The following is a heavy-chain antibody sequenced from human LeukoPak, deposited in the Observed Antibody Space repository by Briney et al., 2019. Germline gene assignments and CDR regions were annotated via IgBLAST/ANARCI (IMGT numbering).Heavy chain of an antibody. D-gene: IGHD1-26*01. Sequence: GGSLRLFCAASGFPFSSYGMHWVRQAPGKGLEWVTFIRYDGGNKYYVESVKGRFSISRDNSKNTLYLEMNSLGAEDTAIYYCAKGKGKLGAFQSDFDYWGQGTLVTVSS. CDR1: GFPFSSYG. J-gene: IGHJ4*02. CDR3: AKGKGKLGAFQSDFDY. CDR2: IRYDGGNK. V-gene: IGHV3-30*02.